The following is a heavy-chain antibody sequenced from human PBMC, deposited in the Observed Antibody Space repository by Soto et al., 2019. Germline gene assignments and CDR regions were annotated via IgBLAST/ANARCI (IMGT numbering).Heavy chain of an antibody. V-gene: IGHV3-49*04. J-gene: IGHJ6*02. D-gene: IGHD3-3*01. CDR3: SRDGDFYGLDV. CDR2: IRGSTYGGTT. Sequence: GGSLRLSCTFSGFTSDDYDYALTWVRQAPGKGLQWLGLIRGSTYGGTTEYAASVKGRFTISRGDSKGITYLQMNSLKTEDAAVYYCSRDGDFYGLDVWGQGTTVTVSS. CDR1: GFTSDDYDYA.